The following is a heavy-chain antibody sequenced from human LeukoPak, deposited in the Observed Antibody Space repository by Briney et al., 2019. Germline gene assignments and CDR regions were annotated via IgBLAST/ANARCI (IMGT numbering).Heavy chain of an antibody. CDR3: ARRINYYDSSGYYYVRYFDS. Sequence: GGSLRLSCVASGFTFSNYWMYWVRQAPGKGPVWVARINTDGSSLNYADSVKGRFTISRDNAKNTLYLQMNSLGAEDTAVYYCARRINYYDSSGYYYVRYFDSWGQGTLVAVSS. CDR1: GFTFSNYW. D-gene: IGHD3-22*01. CDR2: INTDGSSL. J-gene: IGHJ4*02. V-gene: IGHV3-74*01.